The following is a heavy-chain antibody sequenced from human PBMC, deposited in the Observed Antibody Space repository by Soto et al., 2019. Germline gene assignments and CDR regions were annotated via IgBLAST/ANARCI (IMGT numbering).Heavy chain of an antibody. CDR1: GFTFSSYW. Sequence: GGSLRLSCAASGFTFSSYWMHWVRQAPGKGLVWVSRINSDGSSTSYADSVKGRFTISRDNAKNTLYLQMNSLRAEDTAVYYCARDPEYDFWSGYPPSYYFDYWGQGTLVTVSS. D-gene: IGHD3-3*01. V-gene: IGHV3-74*01. CDR2: INSDGSST. J-gene: IGHJ4*02. CDR3: ARDPEYDFWSGYPPSYYFDY.